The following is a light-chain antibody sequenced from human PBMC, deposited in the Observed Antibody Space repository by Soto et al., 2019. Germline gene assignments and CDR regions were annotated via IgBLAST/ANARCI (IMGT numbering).Light chain of an antibody. CDR2: GAS. CDR3: QQYGSSPA. J-gene: IGKJ1*01. V-gene: IGKV3-20*01. CDR1: ESVSSY. Sequence: VMTQYPATPSVSPGERATLSCRASESVSSYLAWYQQKPGQAPRLLIYGASSRATGIPDRFSGSGSGTDFTLTISRLEPEDFAVYYCQQYGSSPAFGQGTKVDIK.